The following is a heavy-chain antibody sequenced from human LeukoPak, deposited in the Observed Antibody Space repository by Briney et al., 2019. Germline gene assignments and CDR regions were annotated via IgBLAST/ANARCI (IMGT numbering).Heavy chain of an antibody. V-gene: IGHV3-30*02. J-gene: IGHJ4*02. D-gene: IGHD1-7*01. CDR3: AKDGKTRNWNYFQAKPVY. CDR1: GSTFSSYG. Sequence: GGSLRLSCAASGSTFSSYGMHWVRQAPGKGLEWVAFIRYDGINKYYADSVKGRFTISRDNSKNTLYLQMNSLRAEDTAVYYCAKDGKTRNWNYFQAKPVYWGQGTLVTVSS. CDR2: IRYDGINK.